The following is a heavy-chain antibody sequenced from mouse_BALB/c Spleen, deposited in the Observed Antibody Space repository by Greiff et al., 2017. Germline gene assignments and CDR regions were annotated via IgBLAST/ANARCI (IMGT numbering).Heavy chain of an antibody. J-gene: IGHJ4*01. D-gene: IGHD5-1*01. Sequence: EVKLMESGAELVRPGALVKLSCKASGFNIKDYYMHWVKQRPEQGLEWIGWIDPENGNTIYDPKFQGKASITADTSSNTAYLQLSSLTSEDTAVYYCARRDIVPYYAMDYWGQGTSVTVSS. CDR1: GFNIKDYY. V-gene: IGHV14-1*02. CDR3: ARRDIVPYYAMDY. CDR2: IDPENGNT.